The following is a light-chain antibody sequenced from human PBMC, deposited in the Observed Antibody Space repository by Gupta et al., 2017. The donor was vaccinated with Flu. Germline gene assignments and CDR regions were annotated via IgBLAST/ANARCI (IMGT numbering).Light chain of an antibody. CDR1: QSSDSW. CDR3: QQYRSYPWT. Sequence: PSPLSASVGDRVTITCRASQSSDSWLAWYQQKPGKAPKLLIYKTSNLESGVPSRFSGSGSGTEFTLTISSLQPDDFATYYCQQYRSYPWTIGQGTTVEIQ. CDR2: KTS. J-gene: IGKJ1*01. V-gene: IGKV1-5*03.